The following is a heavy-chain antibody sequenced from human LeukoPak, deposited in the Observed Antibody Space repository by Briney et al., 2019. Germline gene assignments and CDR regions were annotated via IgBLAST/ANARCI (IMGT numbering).Heavy chain of an antibody. Sequence: GRSLRLSCAASGFTLDDYAMHWVRQAPGKGLEWVSGISWNSGSIGYADSVKGRFTISRDNAKNSLYLQMNSLRAEDTALYYCAKDIRKKQWLPQGGYYYYYGMDVWGQGTTVTVSS. CDR1: GFTLDDYA. CDR2: ISWNSGSI. CDR3: AKDIRKKQWLPQGGYYYYYGMDV. D-gene: IGHD6-19*01. V-gene: IGHV3-9*01. J-gene: IGHJ6*02.